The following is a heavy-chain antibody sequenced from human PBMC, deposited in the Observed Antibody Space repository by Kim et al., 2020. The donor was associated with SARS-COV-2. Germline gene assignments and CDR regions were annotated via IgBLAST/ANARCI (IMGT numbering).Heavy chain of an antibody. CDR2: T. V-gene: IGHV4-31*02. CDR3: AYGSGSYVYEN. J-gene: IGHJ4*02. D-gene: IGHD3-10*01. Sequence: TYYNPSLKSRVTISLDTSKNQFSLKLSSVTAADTAVYYCAYGSGSYVYENWGQGTLVTVSS.